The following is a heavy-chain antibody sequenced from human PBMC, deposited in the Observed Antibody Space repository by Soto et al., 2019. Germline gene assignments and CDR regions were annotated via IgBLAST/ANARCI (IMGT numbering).Heavy chain of an antibody. V-gene: IGHV3-23*01. J-gene: IGHJ5*02. D-gene: IGHD6-19*01. CDR3: AKDLESPAVASYNWFDP. CDR2: ISGSGGST. CDR1: GFTFSSYA. Sequence: GGSLRLSCAASGFTFSSYAMSWVRQAPGKGLEWVSAISGSGGSTYYADSVKGRFTISRDNSKNTLYLQMNSQRAEDTAVYYCAKDLESPAVASYNWFDPWGQGTLVTVSS.